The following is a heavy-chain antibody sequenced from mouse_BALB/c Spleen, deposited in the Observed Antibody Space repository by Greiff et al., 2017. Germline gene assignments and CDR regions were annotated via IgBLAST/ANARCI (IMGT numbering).Heavy chain of an antibody. J-gene: IGHJ4*01. CDR2: ISSGSSTI. Sequence: EVKLVESGGGLVQPGGSRKLSCAASGFTFSSFGMHWVRQAPEKGLEWVAYISSGSSTIYYADTVKGRFTISRDNPKNTLFLQMTSLRSEDTAMYYCARSNYRYDRYAMDYWGQGTSVTVSS. CDR1: GFTFSSFG. D-gene: IGHD2-14*01. V-gene: IGHV5-17*02. CDR3: ARSNYRYDRYAMDY.